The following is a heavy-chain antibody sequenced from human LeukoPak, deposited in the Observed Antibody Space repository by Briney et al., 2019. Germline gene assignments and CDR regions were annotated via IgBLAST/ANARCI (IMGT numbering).Heavy chain of an antibody. CDR1: GGSISSYY. D-gene: IGHD5-18*01. J-gene: IGHJ4*02. V-gene: IGHV4-59*12. CDR2: IYYSGST. Sequence: SETLSLTCTVSGGSISSYYWSWIRQPPGKGLEWIGYIYYSGSTNYNPSLKSRVTMSVDTSKNQFSLELSSVTAADTAVYYCARGYTATDYWGQGTLVTVSS. CDR3: ARGYTATDY.